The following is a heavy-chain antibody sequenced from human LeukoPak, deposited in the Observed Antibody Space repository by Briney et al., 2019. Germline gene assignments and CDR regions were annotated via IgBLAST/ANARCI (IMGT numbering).Heavy chain of an antibody. Sequence: SGATLVKRTQTLTLTCTFSGFSFSTSGVGVGWIRHRPGKGLEWLALIVWDDNKRDSPSLKSRLTITKDTSKKQVVLTMTNMDPVDTATYYCAHSAEITTIFAFDYWGQGSLVTVSS. CDR1: GFSFSTSGVG. V-gene: IGHV2-5*02. D-gene: IGHD5-24*01. J-gene: IGHJ4*02. CDR3: AHSAEITTIFAFDY. CDR2: IVWDDNK.